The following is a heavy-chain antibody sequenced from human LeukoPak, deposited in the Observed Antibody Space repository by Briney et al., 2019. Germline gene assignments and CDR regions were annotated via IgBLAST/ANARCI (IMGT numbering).Heavy chain of an antibody. CDR3: ARTPRAVVVPAAIGANWFDP. CDR2: MNPNSGGT. Sequence: GASVKVSCKASGYTFTGYYMHWVRQAPGQGLEWMGWMNPNSGGTNYAQKFQGRVTMTRDTSISTAYMELSRLRSDDTAVYYCARTPRAVVVPAAIGANWFDPWGQGTLVTVSS. D-gene: IGHD2-2*02. J-gene: IGHJ5*02. CDR1: GYTFTGYY. V-gene: IGHV1-2*02.